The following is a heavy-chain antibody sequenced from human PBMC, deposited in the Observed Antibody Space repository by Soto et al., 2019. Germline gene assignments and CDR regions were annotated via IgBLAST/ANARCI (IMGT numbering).Heavy chain of an antibody. D-gene: IGHD6-19*01. CDR2: IFTGGST. CDR1: GFTVSSNY. Sequence: EVQLVESGGGLVQPGGSLRLSCAASGFTVSSNYMSWVRQAPGKGLEWVSVIFTGGSTYYADSVKGRFTISRHSSMNTVYLQRDRLRAEDTAVYYWARDRQSSGWLDAFDIWGQGTMVTVSS. V-gene: IGHV3-53*04. J-gene: IGHJ3*02. CDR3: ARDRQSSGWLDAFDI.